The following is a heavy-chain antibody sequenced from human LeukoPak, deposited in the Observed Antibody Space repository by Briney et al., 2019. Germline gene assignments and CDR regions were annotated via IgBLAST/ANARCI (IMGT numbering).Heavy chain of an antibody. CDR2: IYSSGST. D-gene: IGHD3-10*01. V-gene: IGHV4-39*01. CDR1: GGSISSTNFY. CDR3: ARKEGIYFDY. J-gene: IGHJ4*02. Sequence: SETLSLTCTVSGGSISSTNFYWGWIRQPPGKGLEWIGSIYSSGSTFYNPSLKSRITISVDTSKNQFSLKLSSVTAADTAAYYCARKEGIYFDYWGQGTLVTVSS.